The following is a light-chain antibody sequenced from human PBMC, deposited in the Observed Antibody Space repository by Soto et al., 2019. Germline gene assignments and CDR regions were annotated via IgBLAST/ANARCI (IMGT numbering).Light chain of an antibody. V-gene: IGLV2-14*01. Sequence: QSALTQPASVSGSPGQSITISCTGTSSDVGGYNYVSWYQHHPGKAPKLMIYEVSNRPSGLSNRFSGSKSGNTASLTISGXXAEDEADYYCSSYTINTHVVFGGGTKVTVL. J-gene: IGLJ2*01. CDR3: SSYTINTHVV. CDR1: SSDVGGYNY. CDR2: EVS.